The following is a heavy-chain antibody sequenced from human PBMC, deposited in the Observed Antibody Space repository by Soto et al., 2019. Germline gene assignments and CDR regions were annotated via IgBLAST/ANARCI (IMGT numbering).Heavy chain of an antibody. D-gene: IGHD2-21*02. CDR3: ARDLWGYCGTDCYPLDV. CDR1: GGSISGYY. CDR2: MYNTGST. J-gene: IGHJ6*02. Sequence: SETLSLTCTVSGGSISGYYWSWIRQPPGKGLEWIGYMYNTGSTVYNPSFKSRVTISVDTSKNQFSLKLNSVTAADTTVYYCARDLWGYCGTDCYPLDVWGQGTTVTVSS. V-gene: IGHV4-59*01.